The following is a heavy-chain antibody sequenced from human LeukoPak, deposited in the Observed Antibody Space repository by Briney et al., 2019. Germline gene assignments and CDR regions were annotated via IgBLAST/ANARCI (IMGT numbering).Heavy chain of an antibody. CDR1: GGTFSSYA. CDR3: ARDGHDLWSGYQYYYGMDV. CDR2: IIPILGIA. D-gene: IGHD3-3*01. J-gene: IGHJ6*02. V-gene: IGHV1-69*04. Sequence: GASVKVSCKASGGTFSSYAIGWVRQAPGQGLEWMGRIIPILGIANYAQKFQGRVTITADKSTSTAYMELSSLRSEDTAVYYCARDGHDLWSGYQYYYGMDVWGQGTTVTVSS.